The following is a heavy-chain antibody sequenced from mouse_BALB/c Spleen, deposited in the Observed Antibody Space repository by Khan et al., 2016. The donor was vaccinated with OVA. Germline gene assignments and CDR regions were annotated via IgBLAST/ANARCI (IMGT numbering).Heavy chain of an antibody. CDR1: GFNIKDTY. CDR2: IAPANGNT. V-gene: IGHV14-3*02. D-gene: IGHD2-13*01. J-gene: IGHJ1*01. Sequence: VQLKESGAELVKPGASVRLSCTASGFNIKDTYIHWVKQRPEQGLEWIGRIAPANGNTKYDPKFQDKATITSDTSSNTSYLQLSSLTSEDTAVYYCAHPSCDPRFCEVWGAGTTVTVSS. CDR3: AHPSCDPRFCEV.